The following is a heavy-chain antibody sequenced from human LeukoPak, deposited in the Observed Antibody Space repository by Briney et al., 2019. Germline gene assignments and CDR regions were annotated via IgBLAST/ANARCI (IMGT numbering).Heavy chain of an antibody. CDR1: GFTFSSYG. CDR3: AKQWELLGDYDHYFDY. J-gene: IGHJ4*02. D-gene: IGHD1-26*01. V-gene: IGHV3-30*02. Sequence: PGGSLRLSCAASGFTFSSYGMHWVRQAPGKGLEWVAVIWYDGSNKYYADSEKGRFTISRDNSENTLYLQMNSLTAEDTAVYYCAKQWELLGDYDHYFDYWGQGTLVTVSS. CDR2: IWYDGSNK.